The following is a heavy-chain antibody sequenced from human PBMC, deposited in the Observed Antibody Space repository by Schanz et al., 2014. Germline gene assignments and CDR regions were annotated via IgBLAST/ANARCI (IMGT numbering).Heavy chain of an antibody. CDR2: IWYDGNNK. Sequence: QVQLVESGGGVVQPGRSLRLSCAASGFTFSSYGMHWVRQAPGKGLEWVAVIWYDGNNKFYADSVEGRFTISRDNAKNTLYLQMNSLRSEDTAVYYCAREERLQKIRFDPWGQGTLVTVSS. CDR1: GFTFSSYG. D-gene: IGHD1-26*01. CDR3: AREERLQKIRFDP. J-gene: IGHJ5*02. V-gene: IGHV3-33*01.